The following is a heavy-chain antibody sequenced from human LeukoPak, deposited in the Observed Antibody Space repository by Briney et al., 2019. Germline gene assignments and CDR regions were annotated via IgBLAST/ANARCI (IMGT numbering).Heavy chain of an antibody. CDR3: ARQRGMVRGVITPFDP. J-gene: IGHJ5*02. D-gene: IGHD3-10*01. CDR2: IYPGDSDT. V-gene: IGHV5-51*01. Sequence: GESLKISCKGSGYTFTTHWIGWVRQMPGEGLEWMGIIYPGDSDTRYNPSFQGQVTISADKSISTAYLQWSSLKASDTAIYYCARQRGMVRGVITPFDPWGQGTLVTVSS. CDR1: GYTFTTHW.